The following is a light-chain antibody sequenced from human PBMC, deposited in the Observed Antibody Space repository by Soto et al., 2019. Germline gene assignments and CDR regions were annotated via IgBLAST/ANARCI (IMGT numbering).Light chain of an antibody. V-gene: IGLV2-23*03. J-gene: IGLJ1*01. CDR2: EGS. CDR1: SSDVGSYNL. Sequence: QSARAQPASVSGSPGQSITISCTGTSSDVGSYNLVSWYQQHPGKAPKLMIYEGSKRPSGVSNRFSGSKSGNTASLTISGLQAEDEADYYCCSYAGSSTLNYVFGTGTKVTVL. CDR3: CSYAGSSTLNYV.